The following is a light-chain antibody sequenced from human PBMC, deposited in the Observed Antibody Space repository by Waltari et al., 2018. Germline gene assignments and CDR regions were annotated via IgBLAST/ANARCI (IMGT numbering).Light chain of an antibody. CDR1: QGVGKY. J-gene: IGKJ1*01. Sequence: EIVLTQSPGTLSLSPGERATLSCRASQGVGKYLAWYQQRPGQAPRLLLYHTSIRATGIPDRCSGSGYGTDFSLTISRLGPEDFAVYYCQKYDFLPATFGQGTTVEIK. V-gene: IGKV3-20*01. CDR2: HTS. CDR3: QKYDFLPAT.